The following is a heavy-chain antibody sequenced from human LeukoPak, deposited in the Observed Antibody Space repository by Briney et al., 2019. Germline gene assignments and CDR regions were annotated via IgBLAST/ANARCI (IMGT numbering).Heavy chain of an antibody. V-gene: IGHV4-61*02. CDR3: ASLGAGYGSGSRNPFYFDY. J-gene: IGHJ4*02. CDR1: GGSISSGSYY. D-gene: IGHD3-10*01. Sequence: PSQTLSLTCTVSGGSISSGSYYWSWIRQPAGKGLEWIGRIYTSGSTNYNPSLKSRGTISVATSKNQFSLKLSSVTAADTAVYYCASLGAGYGSGSRNPFYFDYWGQGTLVTVSS. CDR2: IYTSGST.